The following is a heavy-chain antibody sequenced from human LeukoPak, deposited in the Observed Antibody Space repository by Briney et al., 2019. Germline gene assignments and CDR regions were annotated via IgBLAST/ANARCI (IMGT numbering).Heavy chain of an antibody. D-gene: IGHD3-10*01. CDR1: GFTFSDYY. V-gene: IGHV3-11*04. CDR2: ISSSGSTI. Sequence: GGSLRLSCAASGFTFSDYYMSWIRQAPGEGLEWVSYISSSGSTIYYADSVKGRFTISRDNAKNSLYLQMNSLRAEDTAVYYCARTYGYGSGSYYPLYYYYYYMDVWGKGTTVTISS. J-gene: IGHJ6*03. CDR3: ARTYGYGSGSYYPLYYYYYYMDV.